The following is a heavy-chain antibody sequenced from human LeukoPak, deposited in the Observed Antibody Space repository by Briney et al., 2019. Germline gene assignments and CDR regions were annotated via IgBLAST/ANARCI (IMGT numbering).Heavy chain of an antibody. D-gene: IGHD3-10*01. J-gene: IGHJ4*02. CDR3: ARDSDSNAY. Sequence: SQTLSLTCTVSGGSISSGGYYWRWLRQHPGKGLEWIGYIYYSGSTYYNPSLKSRVTISVDTSKNQFSLKLSSVTAADTAMYYCARDSDSNAYWGQGTLVTVSS. CDR2: IYYSGST. V-gene: IGHV4-31*03. CDR1: GGSISSGGYY.